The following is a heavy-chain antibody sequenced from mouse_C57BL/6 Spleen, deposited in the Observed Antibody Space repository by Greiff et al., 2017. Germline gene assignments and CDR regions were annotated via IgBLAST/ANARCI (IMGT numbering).Heavy chain of an antibody. J-gene: IGHJ3*01. Sequence: QVQLKESGAELVRPGTSVKVSCKASGYAFTNYLIEWVKQRPGQGLEWIGVINPGSGGTNYNEKFKGKATLTADKSSSTAYMQLSSLTSEDSAVYFCARGPDGYYEAYWGQGTLVTVSA. V-gene: IGHV1-54*01. CDR2: INPGSGGT. CDR3: ARGPDGYYEAY. CDR1: GYAFTNYL. D-gene: IGHD2-3*01.